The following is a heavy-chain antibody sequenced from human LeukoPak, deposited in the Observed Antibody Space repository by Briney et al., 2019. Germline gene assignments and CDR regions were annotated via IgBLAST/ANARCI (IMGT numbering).Heavy chain of an antibody. CDR2: INHSGSI. D-gene: IGHD3-22*01. J-gene: IGHJ4*02. Sequence: PSETLSLTCAVYGGSFSGYYWSWIRQPPGKGLEWIGEINHSGSINYNPSLKSRVTISVDTSKNQFSLKLSSVTAADTAVYYCARCHYYDSSGFLDYWGQGTLVTVSS. V-gene: IGHV4-34*01. CDR1: GGSFSGYY. CDR3: ARCHYYDSSGFLDY.